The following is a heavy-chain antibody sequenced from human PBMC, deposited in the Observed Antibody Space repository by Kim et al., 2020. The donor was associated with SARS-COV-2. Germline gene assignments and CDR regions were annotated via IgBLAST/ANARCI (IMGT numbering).Heavy chain of an antibody. V-gene: IGHV3-30*04. Sequence: GGSLRLSCAASGFTFSTYAIHWVRQAPGKGLEWVSVISNDETYKYYADSVKGRFTISRDNSKNTVYLQMNSLRAEDTAVYYCARERVNYDNSYYYYHYYG. D-gene: IGHD3-22*01. CDR1: GFTFSTYA. CDR3: ARERVNYDNSYYYYHYYG. J-gene: IGHJ6*01. CDR2: ISNDETYK.